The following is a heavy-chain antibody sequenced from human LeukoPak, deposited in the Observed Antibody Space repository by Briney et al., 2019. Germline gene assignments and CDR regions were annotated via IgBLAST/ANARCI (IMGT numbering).Heavy chain of an antibody. V-gene: IGHV4-59*01. J-gene: IGHJ2*01. CDR2: IYYSGTT. Sequence: SETLSLTCTVSGGSISSYYWSWIRQPPGKGLEWIGYIYYSGTTNYNPSLKSRVTISLDRSKNQFSLKVNSVTAADTALYYCARDSSSWARYFDLWGRGTVVTVSS. D-gene: IGHD2-2*01. CDR1: GGSISSYY. CDR3: ARDSSSWARYFDL.